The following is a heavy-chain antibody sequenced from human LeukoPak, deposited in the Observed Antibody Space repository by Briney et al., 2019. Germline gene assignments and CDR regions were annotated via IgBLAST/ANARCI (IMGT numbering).Heavy chain of an antibody. CDR3: ARDAQVRIAAAGIGWFDP. CDR2: IDHSGST. Sequence: SETLSLTCTVSGYSISSGYYWGWIRQPPGKGLEWTGSIDHSGSTYYNPSLKSRITISVDTSKNQFSLKLSSVTAADTAVYYCARDAQVRIAAAGIGWFDPWGQGTLVTVSS. D-gene: IGHD6-13*01. V-gene: IGHV4-38-2*02. CDR1: GYSISSGYY. J-gene: IGHJ5*02.